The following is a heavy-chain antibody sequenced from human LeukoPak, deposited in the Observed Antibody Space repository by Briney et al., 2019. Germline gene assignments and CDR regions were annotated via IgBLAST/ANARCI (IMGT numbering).Heavy chain of an antibody. V-gene: IGHV1-2*02. CDR3: ARGGGVTTSNWFDP. D-gene: IGHD4-17*01. CDR2: INPNSGDT. J-gene: IGHJ5*02. CDR1: GYTFTGYY. Sequence: GASVKVSCKASGYTFTGYYMHWVRQAPGQGLEWMGWINPNSGDTNYAQKFQGRVTMTRDTSISTAYMELSRLRSDDTAVYYCARGGGVTTSNWFDPWGQGTLVTVSS.